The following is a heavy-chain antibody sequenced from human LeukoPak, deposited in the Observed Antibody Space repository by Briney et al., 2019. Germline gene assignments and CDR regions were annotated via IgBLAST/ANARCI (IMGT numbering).Heavy chain of an antibody. CDR2: INHSGST. D-gene: IGHD1-26*01. J-gene: IGHJ4*02. CDR3: ARLGEYFDY. Sequence: LEWIGEINHSGSTNYNPSLKSRVTISVDTSKNQFSLRLSSVTAADTAVYYCARLGEYFDYWGQGTLVTVSS. V-gene: IGHV4-34*01.